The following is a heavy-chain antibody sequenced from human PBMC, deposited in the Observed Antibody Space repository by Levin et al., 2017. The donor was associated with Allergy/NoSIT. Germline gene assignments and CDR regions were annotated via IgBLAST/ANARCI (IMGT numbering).Heavy chain of an antibody. CDR2: IYPSDSDT. J-gene: IGHJ4*02. Sequence: ASVKVSCKGSGYSFTTSWIGWVRQMPGKGLEWMGIIYPSDSDTRYSPSFQGQVTISADKSISTAYLQWSSLKASDTAMYYCARPGYSSSLDYWGQGTLVTVSS. V-gene: IGHV5-51*01. CDR3: ARPGYSSSLDY. CDR1: GYSFTTSW. D-gene: IGHD6-13*01.